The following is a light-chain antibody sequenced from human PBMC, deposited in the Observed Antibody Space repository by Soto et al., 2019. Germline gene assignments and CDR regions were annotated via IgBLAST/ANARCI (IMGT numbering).Light chain of an antibody. CDR1: QSVSSN. V-gene: IGKV3-15*01. J-gene: IGKJ2*01. CDR2: GAS. CDR3: QQYNNWPSLYT. Sequence: IVMTQSPATLSVSLGDRATLSCRASQSVSSNLAWYQQKPGQAPSLLIYGASTMDTGIPARFSGSGSGTEFTLTISSLQPEDFAVYTCQQYNNWPSLYTFGQGTKLEIK.